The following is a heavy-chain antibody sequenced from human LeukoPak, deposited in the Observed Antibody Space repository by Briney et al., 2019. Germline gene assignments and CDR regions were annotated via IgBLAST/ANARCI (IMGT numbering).Heavy chain of an antibody. CDR3: AKARIAAAGGGVDY. CDR2: ISGSGGST. D-gene: IGHD6-13*01. V-gene: IGHV3-23*01. CDR1: GFTFSSYA. Sequence: GGSLRLSCAASGFTFSSYAMSWVRQAPGKGLEWVSAISGSGGSTYYADSAKGRFTISRDKSKNTLYLQMNSLRAEDTAVYYCAKARIAAAGGGVDYWGQGTLVTVSS. J-gene: IGHJ4*02.